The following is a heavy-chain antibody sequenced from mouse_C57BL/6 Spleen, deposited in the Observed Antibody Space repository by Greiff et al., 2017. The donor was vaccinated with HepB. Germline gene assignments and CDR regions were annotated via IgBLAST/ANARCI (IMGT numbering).Heavy chain of an antibody. CDR1: CSPFPGYW. CDR3: ARTLLLRWFAY. V-gene: IGHV1-9*01. Sequence: QVQLQQSGAELLQPGASVPLSCPAPCSPFPGYWIEWVKQRPGHGLEWIGEILPGSGSTNYTAKFQGTAPFTADPSSNTAYMHISSLTTEDSAIYYGARTLLLRWFAYWGQGTLVTVAA. CDR2: ILPGSGST. J-gene: IGHJ3*01. D-gene: IGHD1-1*01.